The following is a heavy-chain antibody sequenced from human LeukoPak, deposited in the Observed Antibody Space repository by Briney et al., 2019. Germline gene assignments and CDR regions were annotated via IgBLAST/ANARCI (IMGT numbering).Heavy chain of an antibody. D-gene: IGHD5-24*01. CDR3: ARDNSVRDEAWWFNP. Sequence: PSETLSLTCTVSGGSINIRNYYWGWIRQSPEKGLEWIGSIYYSGTTYYNPSLKSRVTLSKDTSKNQFSLKLSSVTAADTAVYYCARDNSVRDEAWWFNPWGQGTLVTVSS. J-gene: IGHJ5*02. V-gene: IGHV4-39*07. CDR1: GGSINIRNYY. CDR2: IYYSGTT.